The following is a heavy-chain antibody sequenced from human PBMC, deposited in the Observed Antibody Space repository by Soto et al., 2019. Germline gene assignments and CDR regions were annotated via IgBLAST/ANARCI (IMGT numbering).Heavy chain of an antibody. V-gene: IGHV4-34*01. CDR3: ARGLRWPFDY. CDR1: GGSFSGYY. Sequence: NPSETLSLTCAVYGGSFSGYYWSWIRQPPGKGLEWIGEINHSGSTNYNPSLKSRVTISVDTSKNQFSLKLSSVTAADTAVYYCARGLRWPFDYWGQGTLVTVSS. D-gene: IGHD2-15*01. CDR2: INHSGST. J-gene: IGHJ4*02.